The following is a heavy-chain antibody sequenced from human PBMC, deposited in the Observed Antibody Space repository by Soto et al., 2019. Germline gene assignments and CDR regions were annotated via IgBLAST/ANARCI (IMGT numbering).Heavy chain of an antibody. V-gene: IGHV1-18*04. J-gene: IGHJ6*02. CDR3: AREVGHMDV. D-gene: IGHD1-26*01. Sequence: ASVKVSCKAAGYSFTTYGINWVRQAPGQGLERMGWVSPYNGDTNYEQKVQGRVSMTTDTSTKTAYMELRSLRSDDTAVYYCAREVGHMDVWGQGTTVTVSS. CDR2: VSPYNGDT. CDR1: GYSFTTYG.